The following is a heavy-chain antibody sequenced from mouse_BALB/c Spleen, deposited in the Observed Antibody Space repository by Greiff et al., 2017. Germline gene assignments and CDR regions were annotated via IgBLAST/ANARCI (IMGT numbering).Heavy chain of an antibody. J-gene: IGHJ4*01. CDR3: AMYGVYAMDY. CDR1: GFNIKDTY. Sequence: VQLQQSGAELVKPGASVKLSCTASGFNIKDTYMHWVKQRPEQGLEWIGRIDPANGNTKYDPKFQGKATITADTSSNTAYLQLSSLTSEDTAVYYGAMYGVYAMDYWGQGTSVTVSS. D-gene: IGHD2-10*02. CDR2: IDPANGNT. V-gene: IGHV14-3*02.